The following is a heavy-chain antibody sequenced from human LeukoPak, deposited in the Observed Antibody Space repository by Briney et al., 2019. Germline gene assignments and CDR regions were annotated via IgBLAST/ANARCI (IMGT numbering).Heavy chain of an antibody. V-gene: IGHV3-7*01. Sequence: GGSLRLSCAASGFTFSSYWMSWVRQAPGKGLECVANIKEDGSEEYYVDSVKGRFSISRDNAKNSLYLQMNSLRAEDTAVYYCARDWLAGNPYHAFDLWGKGTMVTVSS. J-gene: IGHJ3*01. CDR1: GFTFSSYW. D-gene: IGHD3-22*01. CDR3: ARDWLAGNPYHAFDL. CDR2: IKEDGSEE.